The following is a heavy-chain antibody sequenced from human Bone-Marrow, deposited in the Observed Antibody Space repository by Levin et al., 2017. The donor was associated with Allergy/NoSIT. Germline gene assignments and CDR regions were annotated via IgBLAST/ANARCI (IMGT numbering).Heavy chain of an antibody. CDR3: ARGTDYGDSFDYGMDV. CDR1: GYSFTRYW. D-gene: IGHD4-17*01. Sequence: GESLKISCKGSGYSFTRYWIGWVRQTPGKGLEWMGIIYPGDSDTRNSPSFQGQVTVSVDKSISTAYLQWSSLKASDTAMYYCARGTDYGDSFDYGMDVWGQGTTVTVSS. V-gene: IGHV5-51*01. J-gene: IGHJ6*02. CDR2: IYPGDSDT.